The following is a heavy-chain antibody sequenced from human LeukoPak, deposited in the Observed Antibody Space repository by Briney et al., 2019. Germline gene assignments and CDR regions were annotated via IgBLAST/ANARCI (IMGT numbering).Heavy chain of an antibody. CDR1: GYTFTGYY. Sequence: ASVKVSCEASGYTFTGYYMHWVRQAPGQGLEWMGWINPNSGGTNYAQKFQGRVTMTRDTSISTAYMELSRLRSDDTAVYYCARDLTVAGSPLDYWGQGTLVTVSS. D-gene: IGHD6-19*01. J-gene: IGHJ4*02. CDR3: ARDLTVAGSPLDY. V-gene: IGHV1-2*02. CDR2: INPNSGGT.